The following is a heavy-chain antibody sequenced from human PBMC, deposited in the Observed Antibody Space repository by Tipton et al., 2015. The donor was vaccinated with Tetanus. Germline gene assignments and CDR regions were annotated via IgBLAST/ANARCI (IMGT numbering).Heavy chain of an antibody. CDR3: ARDSQVASGWGGAFDI. CDR1: GGSISSYY. D-gene: IGHD6-19*01. Sequence: TLSLTCTVSGGSISSYYWSWIRQPPGKGLEWIGYIYYSGSTNYNPSPKSRVTISVDTSKNQFSLKLSSVTAADTAVYYCARDSQVASGWGGAFDIWGQGTMVTVSS. V-gene: IGHV4-59*01. CDR2: IYYSGST. J-gene: IGHJ3*02.